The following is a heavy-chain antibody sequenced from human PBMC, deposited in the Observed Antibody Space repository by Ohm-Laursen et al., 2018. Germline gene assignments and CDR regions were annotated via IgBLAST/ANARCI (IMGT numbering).Heavy chain of an antibody. J-gene: IGHJ2*01. CDR1: GYSFTSYW. Sequence: ESLRISCKGSGYSFTSYWIGWVRQMPGKGLEWMGIIYPGDSDTRYSPSFQGQVTISADKSISAAYLQWSSLKASDTAMYYCARAGTGNLRYFDLWGRGTLVTVSS. CDR3: ARAGTGNLRYFDL. CDR2: IYPGDSDT. D-gene: IGHD2-8*02. V-gene: IGHV5-51*01.